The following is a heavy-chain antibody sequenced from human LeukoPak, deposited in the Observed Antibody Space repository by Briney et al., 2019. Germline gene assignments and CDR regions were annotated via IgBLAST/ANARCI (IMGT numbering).Heavy chain of an antibody. Sequence: ASVKVSCKASGYTFTSYDINWVRQATGQGLEWMGWMNPNSGNTGYAQKFQGRVTMTRNTSISTAYMELSSLRSEDTAVYYCARVSGRPRIAVAGTYWFDPWGQGTLVTVSS. CDR3: ARVSGRPRIAVAGTYWFDP. CDR1: GYTFTSYD. V-gene: IGHV1-8*01. CDR2: MNPNSGNT. D-gene: IGHD6-19*01. J-gene: IGHJ5*02.